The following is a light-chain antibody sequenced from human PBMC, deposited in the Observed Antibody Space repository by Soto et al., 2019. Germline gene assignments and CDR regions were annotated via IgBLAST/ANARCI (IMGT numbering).Light chain of an antibody. CDR2: KAS. CDR3: QHYKSYSEA. J-gene: IGKJ1*01. V-gene: IGKV1-5*03. Sequence: DIQMTQSPSTLSGSVGDRVTITCRASQTISSWLAWYQQKPGKAPKLLIYKASTLKSGVPPRFSGSGSATEFTLTISSLQPDDFATYYCQHYKSYSEAFGQGTKVELK. CDR1: QTISSW.